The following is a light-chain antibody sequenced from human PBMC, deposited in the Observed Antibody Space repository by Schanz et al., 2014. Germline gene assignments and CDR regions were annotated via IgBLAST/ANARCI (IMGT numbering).Light chain of an antibody. CDR3: QQYSSYVT. Sequence: DIQMTQSPSSLSASVGDRVTITCRASQSITTYLNWYQQKPGKAPKLLIYAASSLQSGVPSRFSGSGSGTDFTLTISSLQPDDFATYYCQQYSSYVTFGPGTKVNLK. CDR2: AAS. CDR1: QSITTY. V-gene: IGKV1-39*01. J-gene: IGKJ3*01.